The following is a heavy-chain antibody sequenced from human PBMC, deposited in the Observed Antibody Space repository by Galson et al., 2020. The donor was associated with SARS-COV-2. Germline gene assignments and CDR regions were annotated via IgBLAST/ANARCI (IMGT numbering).Heavy chain of an antibody. Sequence: GGSLRLSCAASRFNFSDYYMTWIRQAPGKGLEWVSYISPRSDYTNYADSVRGRFTISRDNSKNSLYLQMNSLRAEDTAVYYCAGSHKDFWYFFDNWGQGALVTVSS. V-gene: IGHV3-11*03. CDR3: AGSHKDFWYFFDN. J-gene: IGHJ4*02. CDR2: ISPRSDYT. D-gene: IGHD2-8*02. CDR1: RFNFSDYY.